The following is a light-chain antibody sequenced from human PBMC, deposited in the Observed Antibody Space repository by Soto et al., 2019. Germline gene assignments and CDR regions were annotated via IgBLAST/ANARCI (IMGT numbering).Light chain of an antibody. J-gene: IGKJ1*01. CDR1: QSVSSN. CDR3: QQDNNWPPWT. Sequence: EIVMTQSPATLSVSPGERATLSCRASQSVSSNLAWYQQKTGQAPRLLIYGASTRATGIPARFSGSGSGTEFTLTISSRQSEDFAVYYCQQDNNWPPWTFGQGTNVEIK. CDR2: GAS. V-gene: IGKV3-15*01.